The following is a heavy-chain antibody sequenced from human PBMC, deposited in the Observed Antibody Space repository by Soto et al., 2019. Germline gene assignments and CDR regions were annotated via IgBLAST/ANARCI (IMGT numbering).Heavy chain of an antibody. CDR2: ISYDGSNK. Sequence: QVQLVESGGGVVQPGRSLRLSCAASGFTFSSYGMHWVRQAPGKGLEWVAVISYDGSNKYYADSVKGRFTISRDNSKNTLYLQMSSLRAEATAVYYCAKGVQGAAGTAQHWGQGTLVTVSS. D-gene: IGHD6-13*01. CDR3: AKGVQGAAGTAQH. J-gene: IGHJ1*01. CDR1: GFTFSSYG. V-gene: IGHV3-30*18.